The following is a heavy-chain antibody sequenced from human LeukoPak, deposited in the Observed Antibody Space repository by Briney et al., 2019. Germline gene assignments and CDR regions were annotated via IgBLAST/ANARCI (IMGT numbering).Heavy chain of an antibody. CDR1: GFTFSSYA. CDR2: ISYDGSNK. V-gene: IGHV3-30-3*01. J-gene: IGHJ4*02. CDR3: ARGYDFWSGYTPGY. Sequence: GGSLRLSYAASGFTFSSYAMHWVRQAPGKGLEWVAVISYDGSNKYYADSVKGRFTISRDNSKNTLYLQMNSLRAEDTAVYYCARGYDFWSGYTPGYWGQGTLVTVSS. D-gene: IGHD3-3*01.